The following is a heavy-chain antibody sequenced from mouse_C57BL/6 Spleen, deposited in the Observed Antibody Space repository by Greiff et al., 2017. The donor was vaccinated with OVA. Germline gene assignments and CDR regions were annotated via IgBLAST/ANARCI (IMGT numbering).Heavy chain of an antibody. CDR1: GYTFTDYY. V-gene: IGHV1-26*01. CDR3: ARHYYGSSGGFAY. J-gene: IGHJ3*01. Sequence: EVQLQQSGPELVKPGASVKISCKASGYTFTDYYMNWVKQSHGKSLEWIGDINPNNGGTSYNQKFKGKATLTVDKSSSTAYMELRSLTSEDSAVYYCARHYYGSSGGFAYWGQGTLVTVSA. CDR2: INPNNGGT. D-gene: IGHD1-1*01.